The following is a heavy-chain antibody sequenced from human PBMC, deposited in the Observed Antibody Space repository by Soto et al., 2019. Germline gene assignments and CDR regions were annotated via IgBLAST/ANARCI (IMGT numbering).Heavy chain of an antibody. Sequence: WGSLRLSCAASGFICSSYDMSWVRRAPGKGLEWVSTILVDGRTFYVDSVKGRFTISRDSSQNTVYLQMNSLTAGDTALYYCAKATATGGGAFDICGQGTMVTVSS. CDR3: AKATATGGGAFDI. CDR1: GFICSSYD. V-gene: IGHV3-23*01. CDR2: ILVDGRT. J-gene: IGHJ3*02. D-gene: IGHD2-8*02.